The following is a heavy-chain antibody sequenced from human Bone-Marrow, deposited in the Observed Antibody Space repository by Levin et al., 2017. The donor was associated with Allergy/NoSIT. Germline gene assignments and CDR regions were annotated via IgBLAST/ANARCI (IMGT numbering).Heavy chain of an antibody. CDR2: IYYSGST. V-gene: IGHV4-31*03. CDR3: ARGLTYCSGGSCLWFDP. Sequence: SETLSLTCTVSGGSISSGGYYWSWIRQHPGKGLEWIGYIYYSGSTYYNPSLKSRVTISVDTSKNQFSLKLSSVTAADTAVYYCARGLTYCSGGSCLWFDPWGQGTLVTVSS. J-gene: IGHJ5*02. D-gene: IGHD2-15*01. CDR1: GGSISSGGYY.